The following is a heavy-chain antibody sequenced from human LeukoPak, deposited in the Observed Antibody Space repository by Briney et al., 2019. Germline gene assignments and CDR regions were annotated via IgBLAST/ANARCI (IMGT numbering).Heavy chain of an antibody. CDR3: ARDYGGNPDSSYFDY. Sequence: PSQTLSLTCTVSGGSISSGDYYWRWIRQPPGKGLEWLGYIYYSGSTYYNPSLKSRVTISVDTSKNQCSLKLSSVTAADTAVYYCARDYGGNPDSSYFDYWGQGTLVTVSS. CDR2: IYYSGST. D-gene: IGHD4-23*01. V-gene: IGHV4-30-4*08. CDR1: GGSISSGDYY. J-gene: IGHJ4*02.